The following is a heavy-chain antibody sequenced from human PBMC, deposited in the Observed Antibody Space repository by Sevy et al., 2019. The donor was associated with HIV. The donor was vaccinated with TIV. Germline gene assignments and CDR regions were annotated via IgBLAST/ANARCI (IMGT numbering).Heavy chain of an antibody. CDR3: AKEGYCYGSRGHDWFDP. Sequence: GGSLRLSCGASGFNIGTYAMHWVRQAPGKGLEWVTSISNDGNKKDYADSVKGRFIISRDNPKNTMYLQMNSLRPQDTVGYYCAKEGYCYGSRGHDWFDPWGQGTQVTVSS. CDR1: GFNIGTYA. V-gene: IGHV3-30*18. D-gene: IGHD2-15*01. J-gene: IGHJ5*02. CDR2: ISNDGNKK.